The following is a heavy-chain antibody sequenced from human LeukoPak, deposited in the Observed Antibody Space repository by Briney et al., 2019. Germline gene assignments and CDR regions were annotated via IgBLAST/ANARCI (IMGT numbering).Heavy chain of an antibody. CDR1: GLPLNSYS. CDR3: LRVKGSYLDY. CDR2: ISSCGNAI. Sequence: PGGSLRLSCAASGLPLNSYSLHWVSQAPGKGLEWVSYISSCGNAIYCVDSVKGRFTVSRDNAKNTLFLQMNSPRAEDTAVYYCLRVKGSYLDYSGQGALVTVSS. V-gene: IGHV3-48*01. J-gene: IGHJ4*02.